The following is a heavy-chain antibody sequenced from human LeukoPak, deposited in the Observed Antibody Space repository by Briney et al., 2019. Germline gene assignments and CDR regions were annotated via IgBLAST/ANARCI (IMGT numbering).Heavy chain of an antibody. J-gene: IGHJ4*02. CDR2: IYYSGST. CDR3: ARAQMVEQWANFFDY. Sequence: TPSQTLSLTCTVSGGSISSGGYYWSWIRQHPGKGLEWIGYIYYSGSTYYNPSLKSRVTISVDTSKNQFSLKLSSVTAADTAVYYCARAQMVEQWANFFDYWGQGTLVTVSS. CDR1: GGSISSGGYY. V-gene: IGHV4-31*03. D-gene: IGHD6-19*01.